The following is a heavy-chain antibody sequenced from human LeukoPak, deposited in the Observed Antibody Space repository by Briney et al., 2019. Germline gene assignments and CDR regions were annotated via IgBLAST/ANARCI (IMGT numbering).Heavy chain of an antibody. V-gene: IGHV1-8*02. Sequence: GASVKVSCKASGGTFSSYAISWVRQAPGQGLEWMGWMNPNSGNTGYAQKFQGRVTMTRNTSISTAYMELSSLRSEDTAVYYCALLDSVAVAFDYWGQGTLVTVSS. CDR1: GGTFSSYA. CDR3: ALLDSVAVAFDY. J-gene: IGHJ4*02. D-gene: IGHD6-19*01. CDR2: MNPNSGNT.